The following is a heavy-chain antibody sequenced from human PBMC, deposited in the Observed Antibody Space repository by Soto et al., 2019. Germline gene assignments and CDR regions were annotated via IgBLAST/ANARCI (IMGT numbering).Heavy chain of an antibody. J-gene: IGHJ4*02. CDR2: IYTETSGGST. CDR3: TSAHTQTGRVY. Sequence: PGGSLRLSCDASGVNVSSNFLPWVRQAPGKGLEWVSAIYTETSGGSTFYADSVRGRFTISRDNSKNTLFLQMSSLRVEDTALYYCTSAHTQTGRVYWGRGTLVTVSS. V-gene: IGHV3-53*01. CDR1: GVNVSSNF. D-gene: IGHD1-1*01.